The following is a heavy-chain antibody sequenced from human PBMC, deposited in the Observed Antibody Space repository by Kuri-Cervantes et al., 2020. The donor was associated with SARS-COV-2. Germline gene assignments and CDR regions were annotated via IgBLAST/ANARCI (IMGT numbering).Heavy chain of an antibody. CDR1: GFTFSSYA. D-gene: IGHD2-2*01. J-gene: IGHJ4*02. Sequence: GGSLRLSCPASGFTFSSYAMHWVRQAPGKGLEWVAVISYDGSNKYYADSVKGRFTISGDNSKNTLYLQMNSLRAEDTAVYYCARALLGYCSSTSCYFHYFDYWGQGTLVTVSS. CDR2: ISYDGSNK. CDR3: ARALLGYCSSTSCYFHYFDY. V-gene: IGHV3-30-3*01.